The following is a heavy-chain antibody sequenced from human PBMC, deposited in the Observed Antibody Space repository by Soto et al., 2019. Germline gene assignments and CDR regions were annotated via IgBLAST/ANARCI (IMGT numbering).Heavy chain of an antibody. CDR2: IYYSGST. CDR1: GGSISSGGYY. V-gene: IGHV4-31*03. CDR3: ARAGPIYYYYGMDV. Sequence: QVQLQESGPGLVKPSQTLSLTCTVSGGSISSGGYYWSWIRQHPGKGLEWIGYIYYSGSTYFNPSLKSRVTISVDTSKNQFSLKLSSVTAADTAVYYCARAGPIYYYYGMDVWGQGTTVTGSS. J-gene: IGHJ6*02.